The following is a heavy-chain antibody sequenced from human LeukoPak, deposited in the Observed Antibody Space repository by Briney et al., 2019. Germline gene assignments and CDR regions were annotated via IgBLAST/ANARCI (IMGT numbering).Heavy chain of an antibody. J-gene: IGHJ6*03. V-gene: IGHV4-61*02. CDR1: GGSISSNTYY. Sequence: PSQTLSLTCTVSGGSISSNTYYWSWIRQPAGTGLEWIGRIYTSGSTNYNPSLKSRVTISVDTSKNQFSLRLSSVTAADTAVYYCARLPSYHYGSGNYLNYYDSYMDVWGKGTTVTVSS. D-gene: IGHD3-10*01. CDR3: ARLPSYHYGSGNYLNYYDSYMDV. CDR2: IYTSGST.